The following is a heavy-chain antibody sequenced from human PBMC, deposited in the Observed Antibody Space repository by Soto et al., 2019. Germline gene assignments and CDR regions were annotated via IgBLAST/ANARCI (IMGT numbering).Heavy chain of an antibody. J-gene: IGHJ6*02. D-gene: IGHD3-3*02. CDR1: GYTFISYY. CDR2: INPNTGSA. CDR3: GRDPNFSLTFHYYGMDV. Sequence: QVQLVQSGAELKEPGASVKVSCRASGYTFISYYIHWVRQAPGQGLEWMAIINPNTGSASYAQTFQGRVALTRVTSTSTVYLEMSSLGSEDTAVYYCGRDPNFSLTFHYYGMDVWGQGTSVTVS. V-gene: IGHV1-46*01.